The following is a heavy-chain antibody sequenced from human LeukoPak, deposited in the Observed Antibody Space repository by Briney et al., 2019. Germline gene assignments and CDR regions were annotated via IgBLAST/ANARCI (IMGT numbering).Heavy chain of an antibody. CDR3: ARRTVYYGSGSYYIP. CDR1: GGSFSGYY. CDR2: INHSGST. J-gene: IGHJ5*02. Sequence: SETLSLTCAVYGGSFSGYYWSWIRQPPGKGLEWIGEINHSGSTNYNPSLKSRVTISVDTSKNQFSLKLSFVTAADTAVYYCARRTVYYGSGSYYIPWGQGTLVTVSS. V-gene: IGHV4-34*01. D-gene: IGHD3-10*01.